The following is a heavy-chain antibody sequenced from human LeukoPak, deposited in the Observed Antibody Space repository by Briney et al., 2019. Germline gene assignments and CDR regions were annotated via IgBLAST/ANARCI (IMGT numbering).Heavy chain of an antibody. CDR3: AKDASWDSSGN. CDR1: GFTFSSYG. Sequence: GGSLILSCAASGFTFSSYGMHWVRQAPGKGLEWVAVISYDGSNKYYADSVKGRFTISRDNSKNTLYLQMNSLRAEDTAVYYCAKDASWDSSGNWGQGTLVTVSS. D-gene: IGHD3-22*01. J-gene: IGHJ4*02. CDR2: ISYDGSNK. V-gene: IGHV3-30*18.